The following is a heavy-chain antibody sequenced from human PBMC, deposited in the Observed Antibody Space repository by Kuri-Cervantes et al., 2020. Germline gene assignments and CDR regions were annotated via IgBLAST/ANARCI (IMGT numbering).Heavy chain of an antibody. D-gene: IGHD6-13*01. CDR3: AKDLSSNWYGYFDL. V-gene: IGHV3-9*01. CDR2: ISWNSGSI. J-gene: IGHJ2*01. CDR1: GFTFDDYA. Sequence: GGSLRLSCAASGFTFDDYAMHWVRQAPGKGLEWVSGISWNSGSIGYADSVKGRFTISRDNAKNSLYLQMNSLRAEDTALYYCAKDLSSNWYGYFDLWGRGTLVTVSS.